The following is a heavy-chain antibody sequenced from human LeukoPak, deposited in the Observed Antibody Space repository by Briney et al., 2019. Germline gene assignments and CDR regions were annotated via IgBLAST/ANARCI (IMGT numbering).Heavy chain of an antibody. V-gene: IGHV3-23*01. Sequence: GGSLRLSCAASGFTLSSYAMGWVGQVPGKGLEGVSVISGSGGSTCYADSVKGRFTISRDNSKKTLYLQMNSLRAEDTAVYYCAKKGLGFYPSGMDVWGQGTTVTVSS. D-gene: IGHD1-26*01. CDR2: ISGSGGST. J-gene: IGHJ6*02. CDR1: GFTLSSYA. CDR3: AKKGLGFYPSGMDV.